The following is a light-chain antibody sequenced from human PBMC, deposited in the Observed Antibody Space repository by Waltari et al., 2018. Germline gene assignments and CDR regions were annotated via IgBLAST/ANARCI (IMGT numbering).Light chain of an antibody. J-gene: IGLJ1*01. CDR2: EVS. CDR1: PSDVGGSHY. Sequence: SALTQPASVSGSPGQSITLSCTGTPSDVGGSHYLSWYQQDPGKAPKLIIFEVSNRPSGVSNRFSGSKSGNTASLTISGLQAEDDADYYCASFRSDSTYVFGTGTKVTVL. CDR3: ASFRSDSTYV. V-gene: IGLV2-14*01.